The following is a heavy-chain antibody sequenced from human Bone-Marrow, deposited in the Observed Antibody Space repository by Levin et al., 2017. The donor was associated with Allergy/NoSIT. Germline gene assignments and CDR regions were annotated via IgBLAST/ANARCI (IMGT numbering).Heavy chain of an antibody. J-gene: IGHJ2*01. V-gene: IGHV3-74*01. CDR1: GFNFSSYW. CDR3: ARDRVTTNWYFDL. D-gene: IGHD4-17*01. CDR2: FNRDGSST. Sequence: PGGSLRLSCSASGFNFSSYWMHWVRQAPGKGLVWVSRFNRDGSSTSYADSVKGRFTISRDNAKNTLYLQMNSLRAEDTSVYYCARDRVTTNWYFDLWSRGTLVTVSS.